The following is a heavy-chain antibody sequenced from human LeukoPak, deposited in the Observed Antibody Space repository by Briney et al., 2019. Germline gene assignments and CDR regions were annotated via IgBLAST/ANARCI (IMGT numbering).Heavy chain of an antibody. V-gene: IGHV3-53*04. CDR3: ARGHDYGDYALGAFDI. CDR1: GFTVSSNF. J-gene: IGHJ3*02. CDR2: IYSGGST. D-gene: IGHD4-17*01. Sequence: PGGSLRLSCAASGFTVSSNFMSWVRQAPGKGLEWVSVIYSGGSTYYADSVKGRFTISRHNSKNTLYLQMNSLRAEDTAVYYCARGHDYGDYALGAFDIWGQGTMVTVSS.